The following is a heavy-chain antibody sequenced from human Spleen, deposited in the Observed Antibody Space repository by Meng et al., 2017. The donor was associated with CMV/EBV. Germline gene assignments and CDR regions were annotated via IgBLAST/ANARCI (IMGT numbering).Heavy chain of an antibody. CDR3: ARDLDIAAVGS. CDR1: GYTFAGYH. D-gene: IGHD6-13*01. Sequence: ASVKVSCKASGYTFAGYHVHWVRQAPGQGLEWMGWINPNSGGTKYAQKFQGRVTMTRDTSISTAYMELSRLRYDDTAVYYCARDLDIAAVGSWGQGTLVTVSS. CDR2: INPNSGGT. J-gene: IGHJ4*02. V-gene: IGHV1-2*02.